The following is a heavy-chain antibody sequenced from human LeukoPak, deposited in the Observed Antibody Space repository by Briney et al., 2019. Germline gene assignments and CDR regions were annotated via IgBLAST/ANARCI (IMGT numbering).Heavy chain of an antibody. CDR2: ISGSGGST. V-gene: IGHV3-23*01. CDR1: GFTFSSYA. CDR3: AKADYDILGFDY. D-gene: IGHD3-9*01. Sequence: PGGSLRLSCAASGFTFSSYAMSWVRQAPGKGLEWVSAISGSGGSTYYADPVKGRFTISRDNSKNTLYLQMNSLRAEDTAVYYCAKADYDILGFDYWGQGTLVTVSS. J-gene: IGHJ4*02.